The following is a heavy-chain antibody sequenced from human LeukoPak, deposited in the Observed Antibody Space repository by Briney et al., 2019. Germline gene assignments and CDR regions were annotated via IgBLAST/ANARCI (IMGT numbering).Heavy chain of an antibody. CDR2: INNDGSDT. Sequence: GGSLRLSCAASGFTFSSYWMHWVRQAPGKGLEWVSYINNDGSDTSYADSVKGRFTISRDNAKNTLYLQMNSLRAEDTAVYYCARDRPHNWFDPWGQGTLVTVSS. D-gene: IGHD6-6*01. CDR1: GFTFSSYW. V-gene: IGHV3-74*01. CDR3: ARDRPHNWFDP. J-gene: IGHJ5*02.